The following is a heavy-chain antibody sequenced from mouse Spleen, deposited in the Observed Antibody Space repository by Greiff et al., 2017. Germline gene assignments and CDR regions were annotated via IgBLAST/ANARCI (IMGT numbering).Heavy chain of an antibody. Sequence: EVMLVESEGGLVQPGSSMKLSCTASGFTFSDYYMAWVRQVPEKGLEWVANINYDGSATFYLDSLKSRFIISRDNAKNILYLQMSSLKSEDTATYYCARDTTGFFDVWGAGTTVTVSS. J-gene: IGHJ1*01. CDR2: INYDGSAT. CDR3: ARDTTGFFDV. CDR1: GFTFSDYY. V-gene: IGHV5-16*01. D-gene: IGHD1-1*01.